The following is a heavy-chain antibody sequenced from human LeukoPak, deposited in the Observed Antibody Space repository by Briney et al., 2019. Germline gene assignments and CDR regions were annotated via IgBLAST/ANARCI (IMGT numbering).Heavy chain of an antibody. CDR1: GYILTELS. CDR2: FDPEDGET. V-gene: IGHV1-24*01. D-gene: IGHD6-19*01. CDR3: ATVASLAVAGSLGYNWFDP. J-gene: IGHJ5*02. Sequence: ASVKVSCKVSGYILTELSMHWVRQAPGKGLERMGGFDPEDGETIYAQKFQGRVTMTEDTSTDTAYMELSSLRSEDTAVYYCATVASLAVAGSLGYNWFDPWGQGTLVTVSS.